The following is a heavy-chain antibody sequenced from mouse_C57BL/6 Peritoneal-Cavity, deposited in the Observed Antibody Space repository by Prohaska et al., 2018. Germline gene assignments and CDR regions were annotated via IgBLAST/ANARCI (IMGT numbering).Heavy chain of an antibody. CDR3: ARSYDYGGFDY. V-gene: IGHV1-59*01. CDR1: FTSYW. J-gene: IGHJ2*01. D-gene: IGHD2-4*01. CDR2: IDPSDSYT. Sequence: FTSYWMHWVKQRPGQGLEWIGVIDPSDSYTNYNQKFKGKATLTVDTSSSTAYMQLSSLTSEDSAVYYCARSYDYGGFDYWGQGTTLTVSS.